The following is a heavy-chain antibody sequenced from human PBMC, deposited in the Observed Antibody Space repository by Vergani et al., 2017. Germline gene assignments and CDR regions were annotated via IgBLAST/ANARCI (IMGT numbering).Heavy chain of an antibody. J-gene: IGHJ4*02. V-gene: IGHV4-34*02. CDR1: GESFSSFY. CDR2: INNDGHT. Sequence: QVQLQQWGAGVVKPSGTLSLTCAVFGESFSSFYWSWIRQPPGKGLEWIGEINNDGHTNYNPSLGSRVTVSRDTAKNQFSLNLMSVTAADTAMYYCAVRPRVNLVGGEIVTKRTFDYGSQGSLVTVSS. D-gene: IGHD3-10*01. CDR3: AVRPRVNLVGGEIVTKRTFDY.